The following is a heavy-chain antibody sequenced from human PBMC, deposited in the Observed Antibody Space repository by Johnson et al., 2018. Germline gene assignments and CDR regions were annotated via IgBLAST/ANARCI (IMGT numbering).Heavy chain of an antibody. J-gene: IGHJ6*03. CDR1: GGSISSYY. CDR3: ARERGVTMVRGTSRFSYYYLDV. V-gene: IGHV4-59*01. CDR2: IYYSGST. Sequence: QVQLQESGPGLVKPSETLSLTCTVSGGSISSYYWSWIRQPPGKGLEWIGYIYYSGSTNYNPSLKGRVTMSVDTSENQFSLRPRSVTAEDPAVFYWARERGVTMVRGTSRFSYYYLDVWGKGTTVTVSS. D-gene: IGHD3-10*01.